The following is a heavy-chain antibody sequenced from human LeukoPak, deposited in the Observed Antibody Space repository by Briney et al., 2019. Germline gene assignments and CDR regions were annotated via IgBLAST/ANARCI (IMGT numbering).Heavy chain of an antibody. V-gene: IGHV4-34*01. J-gene: IGHJ3*02. CDR3: ASSPPVGSSLLDAFDI. D-gene: IGHD6-13*01. CDR1: GGSFSGYY. Sequence: SETLSLTCAVYGGSFSGYYWSWIRQPPGKGLEWIGGINHSGSTNYNPSLKSRVTISVDTPKNQFSLKLSSVTAADTAVYYCASSPPVGSSLLDAFDIWGQGTMVTVSS. CDR2: INHSGST.